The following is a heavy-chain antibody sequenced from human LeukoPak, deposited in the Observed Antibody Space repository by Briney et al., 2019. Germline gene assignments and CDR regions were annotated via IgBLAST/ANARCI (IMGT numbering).Heavy chain of an antibody. CDR1: GFTFSGSA. CDR2: IRSKANSYAT. Sequence: GGSLRLSCAASGFTFSGSAMHWVRQASGKGLEWVGRIRSKANSYATAYAASVKGRSTISRDDSKNTAYLQMNSLKTEDTAVYYCAAARPDYYYYGMDVWGQGTTVTVSS. J-gene: IGHJ6*02. V-gene: IGHV3-73*01. D-gene: IGHD6-6*01. CDR3: AAARPDYYYYGMDV.